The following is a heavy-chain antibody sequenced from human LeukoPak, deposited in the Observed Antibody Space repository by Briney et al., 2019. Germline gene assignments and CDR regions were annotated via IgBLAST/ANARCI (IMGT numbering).Heavy chain of an antibody. D-gene: IGHD1-26*01. CDR1: GFTFSGYD. CDR2: VRYDGSNK. CDR3: ARQSGSYSIDY. J-gene: IGHJ4*02. V-gene: IGHV3-30*02. Sequence: GGSLRLSCTASGFTFSGYDIHWVRQAPGKGLEWVAFVRYDGSNKYYADSVKGRLTISRDNSKNTLYLQMNSLRPEDTAVYYCARQSGSYSIDYWGQGTLVTVSS.